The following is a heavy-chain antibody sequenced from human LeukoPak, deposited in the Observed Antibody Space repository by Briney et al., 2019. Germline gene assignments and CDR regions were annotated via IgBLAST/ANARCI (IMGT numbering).Heavy chain of an antibody. J-gene: IGHJ4*02. Sequence: GGSLRLSCAASGLTFSRYAMSWVRQAPGKGLEWVSAISGSGGSTHYADSVKGRFTISRDNSKNTLYLQMNSLRAEDTAVYYCAREWELLGNYFDYWGQGTLVTVSS. CDR1: GLTFSRYA. V-gene: IGHV3-23*01. CDR3: AREWELLGNYFDY. D-gene: IGHD1-26*01. CDR2: ISGSGGST.